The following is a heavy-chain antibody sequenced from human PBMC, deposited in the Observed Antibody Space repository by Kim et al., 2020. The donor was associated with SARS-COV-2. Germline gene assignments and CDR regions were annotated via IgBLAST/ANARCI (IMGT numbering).Heavy chain of an antibody. V-gene: IGHV3-30*18. CDR1: GFTFSSYG. Sequence: GGSLRLSCAASGFTFSSYGMHWVRQAPGKGLEWVAVISYDGSNKYYADSVKGRFTISRDNSKNTLYLQMNSLRAEDTAVYYCAKGNARRLLRGTYFDYWGQGTLVTVSS. D-gene: IGHD3-22*01. CDR2: ISYDGSNK. J-gene: IGHJ4*02. CDR3: AKGNARRLLRGTYFDY.